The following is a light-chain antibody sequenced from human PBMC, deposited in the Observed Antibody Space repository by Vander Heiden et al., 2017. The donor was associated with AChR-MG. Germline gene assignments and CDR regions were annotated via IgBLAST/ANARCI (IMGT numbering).Light chain of an antibody. CDR3: CSHAGSYTWV. J-gene: IGLJ3*02. CDR1: SSDVGGYNY. V-gene: IGLV2-11*01. CDR2: DVT. Sequence: QSALTQPRSVSGSPGQSVTISCTGTSSDVGGYNYVSWYQHHPGKAPKRIMYDVTKGPSGVPDRVSGSKSGNTASLTISGLRAEDEADYYCCSHAGSYTWVFGGGTKLTVL.